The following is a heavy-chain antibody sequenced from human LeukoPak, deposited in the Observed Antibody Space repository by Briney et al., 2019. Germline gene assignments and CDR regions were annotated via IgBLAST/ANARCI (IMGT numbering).Heavy chain of an antibody. V-gene: IGHV3-21*01. J-gene: IGHJ4*02. D-gene: IGHD5-24*01. CDR2: ISSSSSYI. CDR3: ARADVEMATIGNDY. Sequence: PGGSLRLSCAASGFTFSSYSMNWVRQAPGKGLEWVSSISSSSSYIYYADSVKGRFTISRDNAKNSLYLQMNSLRAEDTAVYYCARADVEMATIGNDYWGQGTLVTVSS. CDR1: GFTFSSYS.